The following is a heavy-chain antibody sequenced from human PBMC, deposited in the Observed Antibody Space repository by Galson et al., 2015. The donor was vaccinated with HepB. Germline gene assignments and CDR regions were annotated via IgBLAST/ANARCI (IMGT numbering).Heavy chain of an antibody. CDR1: ELP. J-gene: IGHJ4*02. Sequence: ELPMHWVRQAPGKGLEWMGGFDPEDGETIYAQKFQGRVTMTEDTSTDTAYMELSSLRSEDTAVYYCATGVTIFGVVDYWGQGTLVTVSS. D-gene: IGHD3-3*01. CDR2: FDPEDGET. CDR3: ATGVTIFGVVDY. V-gene: IGHV1-24*01.